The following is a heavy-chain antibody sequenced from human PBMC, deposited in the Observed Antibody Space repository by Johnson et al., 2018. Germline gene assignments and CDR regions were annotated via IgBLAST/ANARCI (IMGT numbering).Heavy chain of an antibody. CDR2: IWFDASHE. CDR3: ARDGQQLAPYTMDV. J-gene: IGHJ6*02. D-gene: IGHD6-13*01. Sequence: QVRLVQAGGGVVQPGGSLRLCCEASGYTFRNHAMHWVRQAPGKGLEWVAQIWFDASHEYYADSVNGRFSISRDNSKNTVFLQMNSLRDVDTAVYYCARDGQQLAPYTMDVWGQGTTVTVSS. V-gene: IGHV3-33*01. CDR1: GYTFRNHA.